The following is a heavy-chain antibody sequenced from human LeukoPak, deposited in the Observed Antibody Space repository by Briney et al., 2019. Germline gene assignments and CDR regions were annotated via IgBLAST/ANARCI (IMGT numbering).Heavy chain of an antibody. Sequence: SETLSLTCTVSGGSISSGSYYWSWIRQPPGKGLEWIGYIYYSGSTNYNPSLKSRVTISVDTSKNQFSLKLSSVTAADTAVYYCARVGRQWLVDVYWFDPWGQGTLVTVSS. CDR3: ARVGRQWLVDVYWFDP. CDR2: IYYSGST. J-gene: IGHJ5*02. D-gene: IGHD6-19*01. CDR1: GGSISSGSYY. V-gene: IGHV4-61*01.